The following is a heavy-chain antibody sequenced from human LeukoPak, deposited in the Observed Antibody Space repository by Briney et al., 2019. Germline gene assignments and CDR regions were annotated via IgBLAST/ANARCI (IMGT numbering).Heavy chain of an antibody. V-gene: IGHV4-31*03. CDR2: IYYSGST. CDR1: GGSISSGGYY. CDR3: AKWAAQGCSGYYCDNWFDP. J-gene: IGHJ5*02. Sequence: SETLSLTCTVSGGSISSGGYYWSWLRQHPGQGLEWIGYIYYSGSTYYNPSLKSRVTISVDTSKNQFSLKLSSVTAADTAVYYCAKWAAQGCSGYYCDNWFDPWGQGTLVTVSS. D-gene: IGHD3-22*01.